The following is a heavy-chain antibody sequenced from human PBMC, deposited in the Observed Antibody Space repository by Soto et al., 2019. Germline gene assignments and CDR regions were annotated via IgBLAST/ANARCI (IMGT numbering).Heavy chain of an antibody. D-gene: IGHD6-19*01. CDR2: ISAYNGNT. CDR1: GYTFTSYG. Sequence: GASVKVSCKASGYTFTSYGISWVRQAPGQGLEWMGWISAYNGNTNYAQKLQGRVTMTTDTSTSTAYMELRSLRSDNTAVYYCARTIEYSSGWYSDYWGQGTLVTAPQ. J-gene: IGHJ4*02. V-gene: IGHV1-18*01. CDR3: ARTIEYSSGWYSDY.